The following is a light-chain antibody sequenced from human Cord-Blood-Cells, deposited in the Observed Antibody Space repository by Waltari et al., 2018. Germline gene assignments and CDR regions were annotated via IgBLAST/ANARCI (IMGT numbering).Light chain of an antibody. CDR2: KAS. Sequence: DIQMTQSPSTLSASVGDRVTITCRASQSISSWVAWYQQKPGKAPKLLIYKASSLESGVPSRFSGSGSGTELTLTISSLQPDDFATYYCQQYNSYSWTFGQGTKVEIK. V-gene: IGKV1-5*03. CDR3: QQYNSYSWT. J-gene: IGKJ1*01. CDR1: QSISSW.